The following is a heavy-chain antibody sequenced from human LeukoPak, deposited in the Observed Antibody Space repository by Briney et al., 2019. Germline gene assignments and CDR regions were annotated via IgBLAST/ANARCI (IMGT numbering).Heavy chain of an antibody. Sequence: SETLSLTCTVSGGSISSGSYYWSWIRQPAGKGLEWIGEINHSGSTNYNPSLKSRVTISVDTSKNQFSLKLSSVTAADTAVYYCARGRGATTLAALSHWGQGTLVTVSS. CDR3: ARGRGATTLAALSH. CDR2: INHSGST. CDR1: GGSISSGSYY. D-gene: IGHD1-26*01. V-gene: IGHV4-61*10. J-gene: IGHJ4*02.